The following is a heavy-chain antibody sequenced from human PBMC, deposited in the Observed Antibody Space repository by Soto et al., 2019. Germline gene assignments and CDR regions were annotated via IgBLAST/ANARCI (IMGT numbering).Heavy chain of an antibody. J-gene: IGHJ4*02. CDR1: KFTFSTYA. CDR3: AKDMVHCTGTRCARYFEE. CDR2: ISGSGDNT. Sequence: HPGGSLRLSCAASKFTFSTYAMTWVRQAPGKGLEWVSDISGSGDNTYYADSVKGRFTISRDNSKSTLYLQMNSLRAEDTAVYYCAKDMVHCTGTRCARYFEEWGRGTLVTVSS. V-gene: IGHV3-23*01. D-gene: IGHD2-8*02.